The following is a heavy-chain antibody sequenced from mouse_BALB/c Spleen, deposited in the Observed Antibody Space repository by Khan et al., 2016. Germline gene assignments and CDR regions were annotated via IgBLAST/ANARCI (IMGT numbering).Heavy chain of an antibody. D-gene: IGHD1-1*01. Sequence: QIQLVQSGPELKKPGKTVKISCKASGYTFTNYGMNWVKQAPGKGLKWMGWINTYSGESTYADDFKGRFAFSLETSATTAYLQINNLKNEDTATYFCARYRYYNGSSRYFDVWGAGTTVTVSS. J-gene: IGHJ1*01. V-gene: IGHV9-3-1*01. CDR2: INTYSGES. CDR3: ARYRYYNGSSRYFDV. CDR1: GYTFTNYG.